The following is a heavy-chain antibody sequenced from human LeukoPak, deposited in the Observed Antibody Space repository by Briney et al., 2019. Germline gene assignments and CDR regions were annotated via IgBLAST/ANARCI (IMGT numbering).Heavy chain of an antibody. J-gene: IGHJ4*02. Sequence: SETLSLTCAVYGGSFSGYYWSWIRQPPGKGLEWIGEINHSGGTNYKPSLKSRVSISVDTSKNQFSLKLSSVTAADTAVYYCARGRGIAAAGTFDYWGQGTLVTVSS. V-gene: IGHV4-34*01. CDR2: INHSGGT. D-gene: IGHD6-13*01. CDR1: GGSFSGYY. CDR3: ARGRGIAAAGTFDY.